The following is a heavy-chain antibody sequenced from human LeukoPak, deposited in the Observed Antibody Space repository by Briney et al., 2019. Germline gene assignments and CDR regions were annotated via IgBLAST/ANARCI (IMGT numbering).Heavy chain of an antibody. CDR3: ARTHRDPYYYYGMDV. V-gene: IGHV4-4*02. CDR2: IYHSGST. Sequence: PGGSLRLSCAASGFTFSSYAMSWVRQAPGKGLEWIGEIYHSGSTNYNPSLKSRVTISVDKSKNQFSLKLSSVTAADTAVYYCARTHRDPYYYYGMDVWGQGTTVTVSS. CDR1: GFTFSSYAM. J-gene: IGHJ6*02.